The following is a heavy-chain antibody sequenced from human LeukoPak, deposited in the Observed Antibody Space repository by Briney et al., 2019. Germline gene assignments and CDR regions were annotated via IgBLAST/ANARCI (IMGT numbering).Heavy chain of an antibody. J-gene: IGHJ4*02. CDR1: GFTFSSYA. CDR2: ISYDGSNK. CDR3: ARWIQLLSAFDY. Sequence: PGGSLRLSCAASGFTFSSYAMHWVRQAPGKGLEWVAVISYDGSNKYYADSVKGRFTISRDNSKNTLYLQMNSLRAEDTAVYYCARWIQLLSAFDYWGQGTLVTVSS. V-gene: IGHV3-30*04. D-gene: IGHD5-18*01.